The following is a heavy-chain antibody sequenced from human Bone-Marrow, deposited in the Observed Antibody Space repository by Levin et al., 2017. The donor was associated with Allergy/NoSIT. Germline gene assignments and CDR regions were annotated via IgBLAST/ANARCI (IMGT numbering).Heavy chain of an antibody. Sequence: SVKVSCQASGDTFNNYAINWVRQAPGQGPEWMGGIVPILGTPSYAQKFQGRLTITADTSTSTAYMELSSLRSEDTALYYCARDSVVPSATLGFDPWGQGSLVTVSS. CDR3: ARDSVVPSATLGFDP. J-gene: IGHJ5*02. CDR1: GDTFNNYA. CDR2: IVPILGTP. V-gene: IGHV1-69*06. D-gene: IGHD2-2*01.